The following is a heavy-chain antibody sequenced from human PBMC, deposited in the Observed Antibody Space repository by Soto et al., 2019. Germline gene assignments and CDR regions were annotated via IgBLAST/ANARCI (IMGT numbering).Heavy chain of an antibody. J-gene: IGHJ6*02. Sequence: QVQLVQSGAEVKKPGSSVKVSCKAYGGNPSNSAISWVRQAPGQGLEWVGGIIPVFGIVKYAQKFQGRVTIAADESTNTACMDLVSLRSDDSAVYYCASGRITVVGSRAYYSMDFCGQATTVTVSS. CDR1: GGNPSNSA. CDR2: IIPVFGIV. CDR3: ASGRITVVGSRAYYSMDF. D-gene: IGHD6-19*01. V-gene: IGHV1-69*01.